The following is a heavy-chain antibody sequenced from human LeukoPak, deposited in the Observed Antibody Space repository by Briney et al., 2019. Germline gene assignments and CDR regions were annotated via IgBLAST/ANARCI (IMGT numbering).Heavy chain of an antibody. J-gene: IGHJ5*02. V-gene: IGHV6-1*01. Sequence: SQTLSLTCAISGDSVSSNSAAWNWIRQSPSRGLEWLGRTYYRSKWYNDYAVSVKSRITINPDTSKNQFSLKLSSVTAADTAVYYCARHNYGARYSYGYARGWFDPWGQGTLVTVSS. CDR1: GDSVSSNSAA. D-gene: IGHD5-18*01. CDR3: ARHNYGARYSYGYARGWFDP. CDR2: TYYRSKWYN.